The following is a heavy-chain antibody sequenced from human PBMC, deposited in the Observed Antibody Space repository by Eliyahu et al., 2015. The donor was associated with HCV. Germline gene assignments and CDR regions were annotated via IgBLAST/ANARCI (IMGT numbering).Heavy chain of an antibody. CDR2: ISGSGGST. CDR1: GFXFSSYA. J-gene: IGHJ5*02. Sequence: EVQLLESGGGLVQPGGSLRLSCAASGFXFSSYAMSWVRQAPGKGLEWVSAISGSGGSTYYADSVKGRFTISRDNSKNTLYLQMNSLRAEDTAVYYCAKGEFGRITMIVAWGQGTLVTVSS. V-gene: IGHV3-23*01. D-gene: IGHD3-22*01. CDR3: AKGEFGRITMIVA.